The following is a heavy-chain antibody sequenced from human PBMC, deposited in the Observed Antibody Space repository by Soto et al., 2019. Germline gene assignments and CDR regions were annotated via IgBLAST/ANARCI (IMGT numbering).Heavy chain of an antibody. CDR1: GFTFSSYA. J-gene: IGHJ4*02. CDR3: ARRGSGSYYDY. CDR2: ISGSGGST. V-gene: IGHV3-23*01. Sequence: EVQLLESGGGLVQPGGSLRLSCAASGFTFSSYAMRWVRQAPVKGLEWVSAISGSGGSTYYAHSVKGRFTISRDNSKNTLYLQMNSLRAEDTAVYYCARRGSGSYYDYWGQGTLVTVFS. D-gene: IGHD1-26*01.